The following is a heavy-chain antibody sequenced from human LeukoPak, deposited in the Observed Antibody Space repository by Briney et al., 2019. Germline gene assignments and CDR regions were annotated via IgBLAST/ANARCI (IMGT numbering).Heavy chain of an antibody. V-gene: IGHV1-18*01. D-gene: IGHD6-13*01. CDR2: ISPYSGDT. J-gene: IGHJ4*02. CDR3: ARGTGYPPYYFDS. Sequence: ASVKVSCKTSGYTFTNYGINWVRQAPGQGPEWMGWISPYSGDTNYTQKFQDRVTMTTDTSTSTAYLDLTTLRSDDTAVYYCARGTGYPPYYFDSWGQGTLVTVSS. CDR1: GYTFTNYG.